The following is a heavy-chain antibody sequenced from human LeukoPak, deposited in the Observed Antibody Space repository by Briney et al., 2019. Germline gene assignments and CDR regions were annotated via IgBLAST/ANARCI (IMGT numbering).Heavy chain of an antibody. V-gene: IGHV1-18*01. CDR3: ARVSVYCSSTSCYTGADYYYYYMDV. Sequence: ASVKVSCKASGGTFRTYTINWVRQAPGQGLEWMGWISAYNGNTNYAQKLQGRVTMTTDTSTSTAYMELRSLRSDDTAVYYCARVSVYCSSTSCYTGADYYYYYMDVWGKGTTVTVSS. CDR2: ISAYNGNT. CDR1: GGTFRTYT. J-gene: IGHJ6*03. D-gene: IGHD2-2*01.